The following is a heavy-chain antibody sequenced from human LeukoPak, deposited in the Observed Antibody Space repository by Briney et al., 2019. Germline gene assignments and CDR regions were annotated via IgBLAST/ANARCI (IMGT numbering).Heavy chain of an antibody. D-gene: IGHD3-10*01. V-gene: IGHV1-46*01. CDR1: GYTFTSYY. J-gene: IGHJ3*02. CDR2: INPSGGST. Sequence: ASVKVSCKASGYTFTSYYMHWVRQAPGQGLEWMGIINPSGGSTSYAQKFQGRVTMTRDTSTSTVYMELSSLRSEDTAVYYCAIHYYGSGSYPSALDIWGQRTMVTVSS. CDR3: AIHYYGSGSYPSALDI.